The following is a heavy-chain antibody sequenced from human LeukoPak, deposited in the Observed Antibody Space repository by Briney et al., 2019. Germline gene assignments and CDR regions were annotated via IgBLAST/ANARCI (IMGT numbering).Heavy chain of an antibody. D-gene: IGHD3-22*01. Sequence: LETLSLTCAVYGGSFSGYYWSWIRQPPGKGLEWIGEINHSGSTNYNPSLKSRVTISVDTSKNQFSLKLSSVTAADTAVYYCARDTYYFDSSGYTRRFDPWGQGTLVTVSS. J-gene: IGHJ5*02. V-gene: IGHV4-34*01. CDR2: INHSGST. CDR3: ARDTYYFDSSGYTRRFDP. CDR1: GGSFSGYY.